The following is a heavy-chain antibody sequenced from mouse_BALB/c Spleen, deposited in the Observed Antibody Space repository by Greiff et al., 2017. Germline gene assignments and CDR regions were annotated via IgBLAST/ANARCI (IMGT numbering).Heavy chain of an antibody. V-gene: IGHV1S29*02. CDR1: GYTFTDYN. J-gene: IGHJ4*01. CDR2: IYPYNGGT. D-gene: IGHD3-1*01. Sequence: EVQLQESGPELVKPGASVKISCKASGYTFTDYNMHWVKQSHGKSLEWIGYIYPYNGGTGYNQKFKSKATLTVDNSSSTAYMELRSLTSEDSAVYYCAREGYEWAMDYWGQGTSVTVSS. CDR3: AREGYEWAMDY.